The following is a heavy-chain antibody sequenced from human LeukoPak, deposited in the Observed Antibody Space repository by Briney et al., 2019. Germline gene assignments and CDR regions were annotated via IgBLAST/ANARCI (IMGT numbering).Heavy chain of an antibody. CDR1: GFDFSGFS. CDR2: IKQDGSEK. Sequence: PGGSLRLSCVVSGFDFSGFSMSWVRQAPGKGLEWVANIKQDGSEKYYVDSVKGRFTISRDNAKNSLYLQMNSLRAEETAVYYCARDELWFGGNDYWGQGTLVTVSS. J-gene: IGHJ4*02. V-gene: IGHV3-7*01. D-gene: IGHD3-10*01. CDR3: ARDELWFGGNDY.